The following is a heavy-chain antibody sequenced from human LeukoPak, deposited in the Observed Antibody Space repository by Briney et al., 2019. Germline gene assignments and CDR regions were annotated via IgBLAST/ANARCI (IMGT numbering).Heavy chain of an antibody. CDR3: TTGNSLGRDGNYFFDF. D-gene: IGHD1-7*01. CDR1: GFPFSTIW. CDR2: IKSKTEGGTM. J-gene: IGHJ4*02. Sequence: PGGSLRLSCAASGFPFSTIWMNWVRQAPGKGLEWVGRIKSKTEGGTMDYAAPVKGRFTISRDDSKNTLYLQMNSLKTEDTAVYYCTTGNSLGRDGNYFFDFWGPGTPVTVSS. V-gene: IGHV3-15*01.